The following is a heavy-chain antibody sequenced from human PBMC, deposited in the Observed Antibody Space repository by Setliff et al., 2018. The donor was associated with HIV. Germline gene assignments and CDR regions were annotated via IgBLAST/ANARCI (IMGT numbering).Heavy chain of an antibody. CDR1: GFTFSTYD. D-gene: IGHD3-10*01. V-gene: IGHV3-30*02. CDR2: VWYDGSTK. Sequence: GESLKISCAASGFTFSTYDMHWVRQAPGKGLEWVAVVWYDGSTKYYADSVKGRFTISRDNSKNTLYLHMNSLRAEDTAVYYCAKGSLWFGEYGDYFDYWGQGTLVTVSS. CDR3: AKGSLWFGEYGDYFDY. J-gene: IGHJ4*02.